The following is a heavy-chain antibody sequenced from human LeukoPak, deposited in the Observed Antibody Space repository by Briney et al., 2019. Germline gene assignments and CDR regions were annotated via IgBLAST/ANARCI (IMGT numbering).Heavy chain of an antibody. V-gene: IGHV3-21*04. CDR2: ISSSSSYI. CDR3: AKVPDCSGGSCYFMPGGWFDP. CDR1: GFTFSSYT. D-gene: IGHD2-15*01. J-gene: IGHJ5*02. Sequence: PGGSLRLSCAASGFTFSSYTMNWVRQAPGKGLEWVSSISSSSSYIYYADSVKGRFTISRDNAKNSLYLQMNSLRAEDTAVYYCAKVPDCSGGSCYFMPGGWFDPWGQGTLVTVSS.